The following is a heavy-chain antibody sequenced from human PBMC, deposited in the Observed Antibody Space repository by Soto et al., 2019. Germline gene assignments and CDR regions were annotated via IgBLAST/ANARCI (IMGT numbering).Heavy chain of an antibody. V-gene: IGHV1-3*01. CDR2: INAGNGDT. CDR3: ARGSTSDWPFDY. D-gene: IGHD2-2*01. CDR1: GYTFATYA. J-gene: IGHJ4*02. Sequence: QVQLVQSGAEVKKPGASVKVSCRASGYTFATYAMHWVRQAPGQRLEWVGWINAGNGDTKYSQKFRGRVTITRDTAANTAYVDLSSLRSEDTALEYCARGSTSDWPFDYWGQGTLVTVSS.